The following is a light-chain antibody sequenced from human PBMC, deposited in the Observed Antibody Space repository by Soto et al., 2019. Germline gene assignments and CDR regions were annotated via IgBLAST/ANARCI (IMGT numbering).Light chain of an antibody. Sequence: DIQMTQSPSTLSASVGDRATITCRASQNINIWLAWYQQKPGKAPKLLIFDASSLESGVPPRFSGSGSGTEFTLTISSLQPDDFATYYCRQYNSYSWTFGQGTKVDIK. CDR1: QNINIW. V-gene: IGKV1-5*01. CDR3: RQYNSYSWT. CDR2: DAS. J-gene: IGKJ1*01.